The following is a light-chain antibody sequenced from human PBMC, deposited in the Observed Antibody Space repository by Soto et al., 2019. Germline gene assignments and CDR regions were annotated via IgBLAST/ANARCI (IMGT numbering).Light chain of an antibody. Sequence: EIVLTQSPATLSLSPGETATLSCRASQSVGSSLAWYQQKPGQAPRLLIYDASNRATGIPARFSGSVSATDFTLTISSLEPEDFAVYYCQQRSSWPRITFGPGTKVDIK. CDR3: QQRSSWPRIT. J-gene: IGKJ3*01. V-gene: IGKV3-11*01. CDR2: DAS. CDR1: QSVGSS.